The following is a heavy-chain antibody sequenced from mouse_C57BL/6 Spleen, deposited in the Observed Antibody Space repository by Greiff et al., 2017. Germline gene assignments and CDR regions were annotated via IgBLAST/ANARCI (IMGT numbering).Heavy chain of an antibody. Sequence: EVKLMESGGGLVKPGGSLKLSCAASGFTFSSYTMSWVRQPPEKRLEWVATISGGGGNTYYPDSVTGRFTISRDNAKNTLYLQMSSLRSEDTALYYCARRGYYYGSSYWYFDVWGTGTTVTVSS. CDR3: ARRGYYYGSSYWYFDV. J-gene: IGHJ1*03. V-gene: IGHV5-9*01. CDR1: GFTFSSYT. D-gene: IGHD1-1*01. CDR2: ISGGGGNT.